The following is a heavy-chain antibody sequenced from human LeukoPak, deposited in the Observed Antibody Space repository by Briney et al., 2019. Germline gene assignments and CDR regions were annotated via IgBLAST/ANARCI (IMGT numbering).Heavy chain of an antibody. J-gene: IGHJ6*04. CDR2: ISSSSSYI. V-gene: IGHV3-21*01. CDR1: GFTFSSYS. Sequence: PGGSLRLSCAASGFTFSSYSMNWVRQAPGKGLKWVSSISSSSSYIYYADSVKGRFTISRDNAKNSLYLQMNSLRAEDTAVYYCARSPRSMTTGRMDVWGKGTTVTVSS. CDR3: ARSPRSMTTGRMDV. D-gene: IGHD4-11*01.